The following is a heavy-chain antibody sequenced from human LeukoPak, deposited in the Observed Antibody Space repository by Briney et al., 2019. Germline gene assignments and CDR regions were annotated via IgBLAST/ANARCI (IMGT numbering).Heavy chain of an antibody. D-gene: IGHD3-22*01. Sequence: SETLSLTCTVSGGSISSHYWSWIRQPPGKGLEWIGYIYYSGTTNYNPSLKSRVTISVDTSKNQFSLKLSSVTAADTAVYYCATYYYDSSGWNIDYWGQGTLVTVSS. CDR1: GGSISSHY. CDR2: IYYSGTT. V-gene: IGHV4-59*11. J-gene: IGHJ4*02. CDR3: ATYYYDSSGWNIDY.